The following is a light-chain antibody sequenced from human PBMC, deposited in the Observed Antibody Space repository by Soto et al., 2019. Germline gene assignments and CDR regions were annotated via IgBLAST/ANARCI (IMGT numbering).Light chain of an antibody. Sequence: DIVMTQSPLSLPVTPGEPAPISCRSSQSLLHSNGYNYLDWYLQKPGQSPQLLIYLGSNRASGVPDRFSGSGSGTDFTLNISRVEAEDVGVYYCMQALQTPFTFGQGTRLEIK. CDR1: QSLLHSNGYNY. J-gene: IGKJ5*01. V-gene: IGKV2-28*01. CDR3: MQALQTPFT. CDR2: LGS.